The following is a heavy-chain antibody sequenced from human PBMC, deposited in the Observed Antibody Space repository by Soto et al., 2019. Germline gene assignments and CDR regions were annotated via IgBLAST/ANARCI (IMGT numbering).Heavy chain of an antibody. J-gene: IGHJ6*02. CDR3: ASGGRIVDTGIGYYYYHGMDV. Sequence: QVQLVQSGAEVKKPGASVKASCKASGYTFTSYYIHWVRQAPGQGLEWMGIFNPTGDTASYAQKLPGRVTMTRDTSTGTAYMELGSLRSEDTAVYYCASGGRIVDTGIGYYYYHGMDVWGQGNTVTVS. D-gene: IGHD5-18*01. CDR2: FNPTGDTA. CDR1: GYTFTSYY. V-gene: IGHV1-46*01.